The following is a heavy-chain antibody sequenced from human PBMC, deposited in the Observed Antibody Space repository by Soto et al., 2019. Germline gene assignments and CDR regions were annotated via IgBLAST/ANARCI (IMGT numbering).Heavy chain of an antibody. J-gene: IGHJ5*02. CDR1: GGSISSGGYY. D-gene: IGHD3-10*01. Sequence: LSLTCTVSGGSISSGGYYWSWIRQHPGKGLEWIGYIYYSGSTYYNPSLKSRVTISVDTSKNQFSLKLSSVTAADTAVYYCARWFGELLAFDPWGQGTLVTVSS. CDR2: IYYSGST. CDR3: ARWFGELLAFDP. V-gene: IGHV4-31*03.